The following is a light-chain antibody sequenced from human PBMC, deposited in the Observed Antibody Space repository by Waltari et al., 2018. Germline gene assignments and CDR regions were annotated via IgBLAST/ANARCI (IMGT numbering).Light chain of an antibody. CDR3: QHYVRLPAT. Sequence: VLTSSPGTLSLSPGERAILSCRASQSVSRTLAWYQQKPGQAPKLLIYGASIRATGIPDRFTGSGSGTDFSRTISSLEPEDFAIYFCQHYVRLPATFGQGTKVEIK. V-gene: IGKV3-20*01. J-gene: IGKJ1*01. CDR2: GAS. CDR1: QSVSRT.